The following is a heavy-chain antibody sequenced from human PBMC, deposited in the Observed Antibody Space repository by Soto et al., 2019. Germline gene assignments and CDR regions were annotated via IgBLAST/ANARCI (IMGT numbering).Heavy chain of an antibody. CDR1: GATFSISV. Sequence: QVQLVQSGAELKKPGSSVKVSCSASGATFSISVFNWVRQAPGQGLEWMGGIISMFGTPNYSQKFQGRVTSSADDSTSTGYMELNNRRSDDTAIYYCARDLGGGYEPGDYWGQGTQVTVSS. J-gene: IGHJ4*02. D-gene: IGHD5-12*01. V-gene: IGHV1-69*12. CDR2: IISMFGTP. CDR3: ARDLGGGYEPGDY.